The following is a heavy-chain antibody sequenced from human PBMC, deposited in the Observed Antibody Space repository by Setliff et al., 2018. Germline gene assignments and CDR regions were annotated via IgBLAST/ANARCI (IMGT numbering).Heavy chain of an antibody. CDR3: ARGPLGYNFWSGSSY. Sequence: ASVKVSCKASGYTFTSYYMHWVRQAPGQGLEWMGITNPSGGSTSYAQKFQGRVTMTRDTSTSTVYMELSSLRSEDTAVYYCARGPLGYNFWSGSSYWGQGTLVTVSS. CDR2: TNPSGGST. D-gene: IGHD3-3*01. J-gene: IGHJ4*02. V-gene: IGHV1-46*01. CDR1: GYTFTSYY.